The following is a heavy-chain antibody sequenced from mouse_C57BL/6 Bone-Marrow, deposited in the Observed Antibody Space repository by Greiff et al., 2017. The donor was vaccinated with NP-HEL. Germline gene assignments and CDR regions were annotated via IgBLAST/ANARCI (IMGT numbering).Heavy chain of an antibody. Sequence: QVQLKESGAELARPGASVKLSCKASGYTFTSYGISWVKQRTGQGFEWIGEIYPRSGNTYYSEILKGKATLTADKSYSTAYMELRRPTSADSAVYFCARRSYGYIDVWGTGTTVTVSS. V-gene: IGHV1-81*01. J-gene: IGHJ1*03. CDR2: IYPRSGNT. CDR1: GYTFTSYG. CDR3: ARRSYGYIDV.